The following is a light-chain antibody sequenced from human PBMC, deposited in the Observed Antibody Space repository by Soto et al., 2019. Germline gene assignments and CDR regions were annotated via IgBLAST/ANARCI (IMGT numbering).Light chain of an antibody. J-gene: IGLJ1*01. V-gene: IGLV2-14*01. CDR3: SSVTNRKTYV. CDR1: SSDVGGYNS. CDR2: DVN. Sequence: QYALTQPASVSGSPGQSIAISCTGTSSDVGGYNSVSWFQQHPGKAPKLIIYDVNDRPSAVSDRFSGSKSGNTASLTISGLQTEDEADYYCSSVTNRKTYVFGTGTKLTVL.